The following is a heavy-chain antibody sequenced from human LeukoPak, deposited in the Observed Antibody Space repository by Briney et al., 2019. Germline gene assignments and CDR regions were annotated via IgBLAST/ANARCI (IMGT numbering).Heavy chain of an antibody. CDR2: INHSGST. CDR3: ARRNPSYGSGSVDY. D-gene: IGHD3-10*01. J-gene: IGHJ4*02. V-gene: IGHV4-34*01. Sequence: SETLSLTCAVYGESFSGYYWSSIRQPPGQGLEWIGGINHSGSTNYNPSLKSRVTISVDTSKNQFSLKLSSVTAADTAVYYCARRNPSYGSGSVDYWGQGTLVTVSS. CDR1: GESFSGYY.